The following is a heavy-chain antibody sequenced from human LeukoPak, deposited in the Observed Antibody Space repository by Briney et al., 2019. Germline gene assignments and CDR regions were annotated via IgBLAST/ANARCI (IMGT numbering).Heavy chain of an antibody. CDR1: GFTFSSYA. V-gene: IGHV3-30*04. CDR3: ARDGDGDYVFSYYFDY. Sequence: GALRLSCIASGFTFSSYAMHWVRQAPGKGLEWVALISYDESNTFYADSVKGRFTISRDNSKNTLYLQMNSLRVEDTAVYYCARDGDGDYVFSYYFDYWGQGTLVTVSS. CDR2: ISYDESNT. J-gene: IGHJ4*02. D-gene: IGHD4-17*01.